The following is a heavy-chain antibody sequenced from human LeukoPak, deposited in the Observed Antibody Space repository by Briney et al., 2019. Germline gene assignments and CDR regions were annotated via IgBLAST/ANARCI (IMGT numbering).Heavy chain of an antibody. CDR2: IIPIFGTA. CDR1: GYTFTSYG. D-gene: IGHD4-11*01. CDR3: AREGTVAYYGMDV. J-gene: IGHJ6*02. Sequence: SVKVSCKASGYTFTSYGISWVRQAPGQGLEWMGGIIPIFGTANYAQKFQGRVTITADESTSTAYMELSSLRSEDTAVYYCAREGTVAYYGMDVWGQGTTVTVSS. V-gene: IGHV1-69*13.